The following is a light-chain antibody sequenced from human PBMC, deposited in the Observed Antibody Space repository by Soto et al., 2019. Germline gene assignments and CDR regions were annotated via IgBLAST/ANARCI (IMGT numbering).Light chain of an antibody. Sequence: DIHMTQSPSSLSASVLDRITITFRASQSISSWLAWYQQKPGKAPKLLIYDASILESGVPSRFSGSESGTEFTLTISSLQTDDFATYYCQQYNTYWTFGQGTKVDIK. CDR2: DAS. CDR3: QQYNTYWT. CDR1: QSISSW. V-gene: IGKV1-5*01. J-gene: IGKJ1*01.